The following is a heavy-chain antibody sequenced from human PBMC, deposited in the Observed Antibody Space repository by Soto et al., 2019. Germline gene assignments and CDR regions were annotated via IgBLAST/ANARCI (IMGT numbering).Heavy chain of an antibody. D-gene: IGHD1-26*01. V-gene: IGHV3-72*01. CDR1: GFTFSDHY. J-gene: IGHJ5*02. CDR3: VRVSSSGTNDLES. Sequence: PGGSLRLSCAASGFTFSDHYMDCVRKAPWKGLEWVGLSRNRAYRYTTEYAASVKGRFTVSRDESYNSFFLQMNSLKAEDTAVYYCVRVSSSGTNDLESWGRGTVVTVSS. CDR2: SRNRAYRYTT.